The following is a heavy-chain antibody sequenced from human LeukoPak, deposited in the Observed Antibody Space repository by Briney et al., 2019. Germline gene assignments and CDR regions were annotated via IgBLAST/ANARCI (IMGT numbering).Heavy chain of an antibody. CDR3: ARLGYSYGHPLFDY. CDR1: GGSISSYY. V-gene: IGHV4-59*08. D-gene: IGHD5-18*01. CDR2: IYYSGST. J-gene: IGHJ4*02. Sequence: SETLSLTCTVSGGSISSYYWSWIRQPPGKGLEWIGYIYYSGSTNYNPSLKSRVTISVDTSKNQFSLKLSSVTAADTAVYYCARLGYSYGHPLFDYWGQGTLVTVSS.